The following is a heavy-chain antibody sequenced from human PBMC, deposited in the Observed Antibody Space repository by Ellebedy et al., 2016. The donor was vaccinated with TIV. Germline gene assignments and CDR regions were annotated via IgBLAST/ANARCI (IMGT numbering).Heavy chain of an antibody. Sequence: SETLSLTXTVSGGSISSSSYYWGWIRQPPGKGLEWIGSIYYSGSTYYNPSLKSRVTISVDTSKNQFSLKLSSVTAADTAVYYCARHSTIPWFDPWGQGTLVTVSS. J-gene: IGHJ5*02. CDR2: IYYSGST. CDR3: ARHSTIPWFDP. D-gene: IGHD5-24*01. V-gene: IGHV4-39*01. CDR1: GGSISSSSYY.